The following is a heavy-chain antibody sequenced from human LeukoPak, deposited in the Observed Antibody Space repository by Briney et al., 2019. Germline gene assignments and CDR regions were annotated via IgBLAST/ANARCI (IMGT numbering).Heavy chain of an antibody. CDR2: IHDSGST. J-gene: IGHJ4*02. CDR3: ARINNWNYELDY. V-gene: IGHV4-59*01. D-gene: IGHD1-7*01. CDR1: GGSITSYY. Sequence: PSETLSLTCTVSGGSITSYYWRWIRQPPGKGLEWIGYIHDSGSTNYNPSLKSRVAISIYTSRNQFSLRLRSVTAADTAVYYCARINNWNYELDYWGQGALVTVSS.